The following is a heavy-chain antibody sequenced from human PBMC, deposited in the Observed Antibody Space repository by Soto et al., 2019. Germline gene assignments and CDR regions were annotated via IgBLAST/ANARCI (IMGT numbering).Heavy chain of an antibody. CDR3: VREGYSSDYYIKWFDP. Sequence: LRLSCTGSGFTFNTYALHWVRQAPGKGLEWVAVISSDGRNKNYAASVKGRFTISRENSKNTMSLEMDSLQPGDTAIYYCVREGYSSDYYIKWFDPRGQGTQVTVSS. D-gene: IGHD3-22*01. V-gene: IGHV3-30*04. CDR1: GFTFNTYA. J-gene: IGHJ5*02. CDR2: ISSDGRNK.